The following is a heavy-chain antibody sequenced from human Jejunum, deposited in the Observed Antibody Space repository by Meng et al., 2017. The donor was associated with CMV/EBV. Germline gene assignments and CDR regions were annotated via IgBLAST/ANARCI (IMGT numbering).Heavy chain of an antibody. CDR2: IGPTSGGT. Sequence: QVQLVQSGAEVKKPGASVKVACKTSGYTFSNHYIHWVRQAPGQGLEWMGWIGPTSGGTKYAQRFQDRVTMIRDTSISTFYMELSSLTFDDTAIYYCARVLWNGYYSSLDYWGQGTLVTVSS. D-gene: IGHD3-3*01. V-gene: IGHV1-2*02. CDR3: ARVLWNGYYSSLDY. J-gene: IGHJ4*02. CDR1: GYTFSNHY.